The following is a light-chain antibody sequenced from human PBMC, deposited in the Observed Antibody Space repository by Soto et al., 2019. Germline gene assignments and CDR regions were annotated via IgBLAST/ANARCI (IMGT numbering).Light chain of an antibody. CDR1: SSNIGAGYD. CDR2: GNS. CDR3: QSYDSSLSGSV. V-gene: IGLV1-40*01. Sequence: QSVLTQPPSVSGAPGQRVTISCTGSSSNIGAGYDVHWYQQLPGTAPKYLIYGNSNRPSGVTNRFSGSKSGTSASLAITGLQAEDEADYYCQSYDSSLSGSVFGGGTKLTVL. J-gene: IGLJ3*02.